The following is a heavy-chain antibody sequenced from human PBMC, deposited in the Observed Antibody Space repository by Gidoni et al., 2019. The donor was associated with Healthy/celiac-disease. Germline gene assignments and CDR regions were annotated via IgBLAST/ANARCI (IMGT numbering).Heavy chain of an antibody. J-gene: IGHJ4*02. CDR3: ARGIVVVPGVFDY. Sequence: QVQLVQSGAEMKKPGSSGKVSCKASGGTFSSYAISWVRQAPGQGLEWMGGIIPISGTANYAQKFQGRVTITADESTSTAYMELSSLRSEDTAVYYWARGIVVVPGVFDYWGQVTLVTVSS. V-gene: IGHV1-69*01. D-gene: IGHD2-2*01. CDR2: IIPISGTA. CDR1: GGTFSSYA.